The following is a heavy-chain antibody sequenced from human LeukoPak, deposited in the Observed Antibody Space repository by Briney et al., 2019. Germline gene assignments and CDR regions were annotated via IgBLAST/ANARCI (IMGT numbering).Heavy chain of an antibody. Sequence: SETLSLTCTVSGGSISSYYWSWIRQPPGKGLEWIGYIYYSGSTNYNPSLKSRVTISVDTSKNQFSLKLSSVTAADTAVYYCARDYSSSWYKVGMDVWGQGTTVTVSS. J-gene: IGHJ6*02. D-gene: IGHD6-13*01. V-gene: IGHV4-59*12. CDR3: ARDYSSSWYKVGMDV. CDR1: GGSISSYY. CDR2: IYYSGST.